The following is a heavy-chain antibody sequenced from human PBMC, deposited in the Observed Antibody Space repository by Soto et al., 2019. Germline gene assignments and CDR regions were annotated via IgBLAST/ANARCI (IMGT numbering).Heavy chain of an antibody. J-gene: IGHJ4*02. CDR1: GITFSSYA. CDR2: LSSNGGST. CDR3: ARGRSGFYYFDY. D-gene: IGHD3-10*01. V-gene: IGHV3-64*01. Sequence: PGGSLRLSCAAPGITFSSYAMHWVRQAPGKGLEYVSGLSSNGGSTYYANSVKGRFTISRDNSKNTLYLQMGSLRAEDMAVYYCARGRSGFYYFDYWGQGSLVPSPQ.